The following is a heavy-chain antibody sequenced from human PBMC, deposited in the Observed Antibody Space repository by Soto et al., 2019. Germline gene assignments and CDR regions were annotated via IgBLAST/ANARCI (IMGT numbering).Heavy chain of an antibody. J-gene: IGHJ6*04. Sequence: QITLKESGPTLVKPTQPLTLTCTFSGFSLSTGGVGVGWIRQPPGKALEWLALIYWDNDKRYSPSLRSRLTVTKDTSKNQVVLTMTNMDPVDTATYYCVHSRCGGDCLRYYSSHYYYGMDVWGEGTTVTVFS. V-gene: IGHV2-5*02. CDR1: GFSLSTGGVG. D-gene: IGHD2-21*02. CDR2: IYWDNDK. CDR3: VHSRCGGDCLRYYSSHYYYGMDV.